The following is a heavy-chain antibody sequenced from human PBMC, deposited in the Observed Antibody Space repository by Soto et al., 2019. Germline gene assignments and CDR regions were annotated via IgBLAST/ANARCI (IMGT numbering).Heavy chain of an antibody. CDR1: GFSLSTSGVG. CDR2: IYWNDDK. CDR3: AHIIFLLWFGELFGSLWYFDY. V-gene: IGHV2-5*01. D-gene: IGHD3-10*01. Sequence: QITLKESGPTLVKPTQTLTLTCTFSGFSLSTSGVGVGWIRQPPGKALEWLALIYWNDDKRYSPSLKSRLTITKDTSKNQVVLTMTNMDPVDTATYYCAHIIFLLWFGELFGSLWYFDYWGQGTLVTVSS. J-gene: IGHJ4*02.